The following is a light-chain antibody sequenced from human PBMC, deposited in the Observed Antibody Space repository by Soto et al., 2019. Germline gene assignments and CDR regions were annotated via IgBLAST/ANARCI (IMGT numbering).Light chain of an antibody. Sequence: DIQMTQYPSPLSASVGDRVTITCRASQGIRSGLGWYQQKPGKAPKRLIDAASSFQSGIPSRISDSGSGTEFTRTISSLPPEHFATCYCLRHNTYPLTFGGGTKVDI. CDR1: QGIRSG. J-gene: IGKJ4*01. CDR3: LRHNTYPLT. V-gene: IGKV1-17*01. CDR2: AAS.